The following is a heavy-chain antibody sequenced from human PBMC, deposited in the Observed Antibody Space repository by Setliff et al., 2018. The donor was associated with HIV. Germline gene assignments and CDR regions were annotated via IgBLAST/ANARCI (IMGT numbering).Heavy chain of an antibody. Sequence: PSETLSLTCTVSGGSISTTTYYWGWLRQPPGKGLEWIGNIFYSGTTYYNPSLKSRVTISVDTSRNQFSLKLRSVTAADTAVYYCALVVPAATGDWFDPWGQGTLVTVSS. D-gene: IGHD2-15*01. V-gene: IGHV4-39*07. CDR1: GGSISTTTYY. J-gene: IGHJ5*02. CDR2: IFYSGTT. CDR3: ALVVPAATGDWFDP.